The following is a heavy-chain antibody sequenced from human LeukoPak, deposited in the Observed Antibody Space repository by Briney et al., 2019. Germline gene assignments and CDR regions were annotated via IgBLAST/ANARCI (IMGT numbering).Heavy chain of an antibody. D-gene: IGHD3-9*01. Sequence: ASVKVSCKASGGTFSSYAISWVRQALGQGLEWMGRIIPILGIANYAQKFQGRVTITADKSTSTAYMELSSLRSEDTAVYYCAREDVLRYFDWLGGFDYWGQGTLVTVSS. CDR2: IIPILGIA. CDR3: AREDVLRYFDWLGGFDY. J-gene: IGHJ4*02. CDR1: GGTFSSYA. V-gene: IGHV1-69*04.